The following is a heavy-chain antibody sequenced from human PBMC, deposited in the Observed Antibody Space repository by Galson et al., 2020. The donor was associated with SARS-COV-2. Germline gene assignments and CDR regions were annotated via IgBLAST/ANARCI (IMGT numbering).Heavy chain of an antibody. Sequence: GESLKISCAASGFSFSNDWMTWLRQAPGMGLEWVASIKSDGSEKYYVDSVKGRFTISRDSAKSSLYLQMNSLRTEDTAVYYCARYERSVYRGHDYWAAEPWSPSP. CDR2: IKSDGSEK. CDR3: ARYERSVYRGHDY. J-gene: IGHJ4*01. V-gene: IGHV3-7*01. CDR1: GFSFSNDW. D-gene: IGHD3-22*01.